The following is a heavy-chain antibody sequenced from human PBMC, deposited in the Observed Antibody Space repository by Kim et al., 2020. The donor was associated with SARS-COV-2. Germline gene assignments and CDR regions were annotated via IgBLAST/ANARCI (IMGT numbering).Heavy chain of an antibody. Sequence: GVSLRLSCAASGFTFSSYDMHWVRQATGKGLEWVSAIGTAGDTYYPGSVKGRFTISRENAKNSLYLQMNSLRAGDTAVYYCARAARGPYYYYMDVWGKGTTVTVSS. J-gene: IGHJ6*03. D-gene: IGHD3-10*01. CDR1: GFTFSSYD. CDR3: ARAARGPYYYYMDV. V-gene: IGHV3-13*01. CDR2: IGTAGDT.